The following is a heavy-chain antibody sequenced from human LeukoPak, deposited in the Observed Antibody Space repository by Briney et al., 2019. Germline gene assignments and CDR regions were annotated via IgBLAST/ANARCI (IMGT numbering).Heavy chain of an antibody. J-gene: IGHJ4*02. Sequence: ASVKVSCKASGYTFTGYYMHWVRQAPGQGPEWMGWINPNSGGTNYAQKFQGRVTMTRDTSISTAYMELSRLRSDDTAVYYCARDPRSEWELLQFDYWGQGTLVTVSS. CDR1: GYTFTGYY. CDR3: ARDPRSEWELLQFDY. D-gene: IGHD1-26*01. V-gene: IGHV1-2*02. CDR2: INPNSGGT.